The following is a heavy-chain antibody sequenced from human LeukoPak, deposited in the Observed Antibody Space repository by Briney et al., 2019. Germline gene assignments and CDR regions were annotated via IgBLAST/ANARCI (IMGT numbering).Heavy chain of an antibody. V-gene: IGHV1-2*06. CDR3: ARKANWNYPDY. CDR2: INPNSGGT. J-gene: IGHJ4*02. CDR1: GYTFTGYY. D-gene: IGHD1-7*01. Sequence: ASVKVSCKASGYTFTGYYMHWVRQAPGRGLEWMGRINPNSGGTNYAQKFQGRVTMTRDTSISTAYMELSRLRSDDTAVYYCARKANWNYPDYWGQGTLVTVSS.